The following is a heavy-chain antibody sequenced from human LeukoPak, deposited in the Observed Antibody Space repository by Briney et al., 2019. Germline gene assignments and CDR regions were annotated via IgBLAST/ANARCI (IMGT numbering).Heavy chain of an antibody. Sequence: PSETLSLTCTVSGGSISSGGYYWSWIRQRPGKGLEWIGYIYYSGSTYYNPSLKSRVTISVDTSKNQFSLKLSSVTAADTAVYYCASHHSGASPSDAFDIWGHGTMVTVSS. V-gene: IGHV4-31*03. D-gene: IGHD5-12*01. CDR3: ASHHSGASPSDAFDI. J-gene: IGHJ3*02. CDR2: IYYSGST. CDR1: GGSISSGGYY.